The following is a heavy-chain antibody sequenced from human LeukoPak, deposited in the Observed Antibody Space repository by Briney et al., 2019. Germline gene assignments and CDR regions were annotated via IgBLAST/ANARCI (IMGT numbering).Heavy chain of an antibody. CDR1: GGSISSSLYY. CDR2: ISYSGNT. Sequence: PSETLSLTCAVSGGSISSSLYYWAWIRQPPGKGLEWIGSISYSGNTYYHPSLKSRVTISLDTSENQFSLDLRSVTAADTAVYYCARAAAVTGQFEFWGQGTLVTVSS. CDR3: ARAAAVTGQFEF. V-gene: IGHV4-39*07. J-gene: IGHJ4*02. D-gene: IGHD6-19*01.